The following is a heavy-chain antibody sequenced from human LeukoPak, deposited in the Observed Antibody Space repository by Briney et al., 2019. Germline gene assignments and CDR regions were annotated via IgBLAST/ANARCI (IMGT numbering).Heavy chain of an antibody. Sequence: GSLRLSCAASGFTVSRNYMSWVRQPPGKGLEWIGSIYYSGSTYYNPSLKSRVTISVDTSKNQFSLKLSSVTAADTAVYYCARDVRWTTRSYFYYYMDVWGKGTTVTVSS. CDR2: IYYSGST. D-gene: IGHD3-10*02. V-gene: IGHV4-39*07. CDR1: GFTVSRNY. J-gene: IGHJ6*03. CDR3: ARDVRWTTRSYFYYYMDV.